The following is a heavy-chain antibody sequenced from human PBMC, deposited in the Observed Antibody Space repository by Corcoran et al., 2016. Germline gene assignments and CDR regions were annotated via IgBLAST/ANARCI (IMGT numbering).Heavy chain of an antibody. Sequence: QVQLQESGPGLVKPSQTLSLTCTVSVGSISSSAYYWSWIRQFPGKGLEWVGHIYYGGPASYNPSLKSRVTISVDTSRNQFSLKVTSMTAADTAVYYCARDDGYSGYDTLDYWGQGTLVTVSS. CDR1: VGSISSSAYY. CDR3: ARDDGYSGYDTLDY. D-gene: IGHD5-12*01. J-gene: IGHJ4*02. V-gene: IGHV4-31*03. CDR2: IYYGGPA.